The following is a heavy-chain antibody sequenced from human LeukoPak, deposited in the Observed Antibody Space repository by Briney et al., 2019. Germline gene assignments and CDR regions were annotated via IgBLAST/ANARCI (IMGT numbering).Heavy chain of an antibody. CDR2: VHASGSP. J-gene: IGHJ6*03. Sequence: SETLSLTCTVSGGSISPHYWSWIRQPAGKGLEWIGRVHASGSPNYNPSLKSRVTISVDTSKNQFSLKLSSVTAADTAVYYCARGLLPDFWSGYYTRRYYYYYMDVWGKGTTVTVSS. D-gene: IGHD3-3*01. CDR3: ARGLLPDFWSGYYTRRYYYYYMDV. CDR1: GGSISPHY. V-gene: IGHV4-4*07.